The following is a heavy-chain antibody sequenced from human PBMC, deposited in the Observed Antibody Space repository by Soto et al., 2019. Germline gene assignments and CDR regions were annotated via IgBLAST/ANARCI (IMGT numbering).Heavy chain of an antibody. Sequence: GSLRLSCAASGFTFSSYAMSWVRQAPGKGLEWVSAISGSGGSTYYADSVKGRFTISRDNSKNTLYLQMNSLRAEDTAVYYCAKIGWSTMIPQAWGQGTLVTVSS. CDR3: AKIGWSTMIPQA. D-gene: IGHD3-22*01. V-gene: IGHV3-23*01. CDR2: ISGSGGST. J-gene: IGHJ5*02. CDR1: GFTFSSYA.